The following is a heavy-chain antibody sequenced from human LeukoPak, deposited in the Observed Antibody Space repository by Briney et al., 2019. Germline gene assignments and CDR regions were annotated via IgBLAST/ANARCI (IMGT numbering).Heavy chain of an antibody. CDR1: GGSISSYY. V-gene: IGHV4-59*01. CDR3: ARTYYYDSSGYFQFDY. D-gene: IGHD3-22*01. CDR2: IYYSGST. J-gene: IGHJ4*02. Sequence: SETLSLTCTVSGGSISSYYWSWVRQPPGKGLEWIGYIYYSGSTNYNPSLKSRVTISVDTSKNQFSLKLSSVTAADTAVYYCARTYYYDSSGYFQFDYWGQRTLVTVSS.